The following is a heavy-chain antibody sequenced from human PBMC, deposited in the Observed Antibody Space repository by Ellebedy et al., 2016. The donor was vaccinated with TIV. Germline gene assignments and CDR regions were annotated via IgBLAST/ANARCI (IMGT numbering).Heavy chain of an antibody. CDR3: ARGAYSYSPFDY. Sequence: SETLSLXXTVSAGSFTDHYCSWIRQPPGGGLEWIGYIYYTGSTNYSPSLKSRVTMSVDRAKHQFSLKLTSVTAADTAVYYCARGAYSYSPFDYWGQGTLVTVSS. CDR1: AGSFTDHY. V-gene: IGHV4-59*11. J-gene: IGHJ4*02. CDR2: IYYTGST. D-gene: IGHD5-18*01.